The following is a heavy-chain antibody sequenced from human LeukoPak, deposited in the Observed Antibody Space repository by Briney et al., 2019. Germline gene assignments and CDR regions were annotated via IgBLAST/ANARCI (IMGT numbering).Heavy chain of an antibody. Sequence: PGGSLRVYCAASGFTFSSYTMNWVRQARGKGLEWVSCITSNSNNIFYADSVRGRFTISRGNAKNSLYLHMDSLRAEDTAIYYCARDGNLIYFDSSGYLDSWGQGTLVTVSS. V-gene: IGHV3-48*04. D-gene: IGHD3-22*01. CDR1: GFTFSSYT. CDR3: ARDGNLIYFDSSGYLDS. J-gene: IGHJ4*02. CDR2: ITSNSNNI.